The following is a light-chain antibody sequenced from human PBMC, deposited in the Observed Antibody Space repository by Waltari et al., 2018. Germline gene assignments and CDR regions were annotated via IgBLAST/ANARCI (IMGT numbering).Light chain of an antibody. CDR1: HRLLHSNGYNY. V-gene: IGKV2-28*01. Sequence: DIVMTQSPLSLPVTPAEPASSSCRSSHRLLHSNGYNYLDSYLQKPGQSPQLLIYLGSNRASGVPDRFSGSGSGTDVTRKISRVEAEDVGVYYCMQALQTPITFGQGTRLEIK. CDR3: MQALQTPIT. CDR2: LGS. J-gene: IGKJ5*01.